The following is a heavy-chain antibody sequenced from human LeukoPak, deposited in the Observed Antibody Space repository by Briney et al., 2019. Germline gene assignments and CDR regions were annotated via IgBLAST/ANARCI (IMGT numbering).Heavy chain of an antibody. CDR3: ARDITTWAFDI. J-gene: IGHJ3*02. D-gene: IGHD1-20*01. Sequence: GGSLRLSCAASGFTVSSNYMSWVRQAPGKGLEWVSVIYSGGSTYYADSVHGRFTISRDHSKNTLYLQMNSLRAEDTAVYYCARDITTWAFDIWGQGTMVTVSS. CDR1: GFTVSSNY. CDR2: IYSGGST. V-gene: IGHV3-66*01.